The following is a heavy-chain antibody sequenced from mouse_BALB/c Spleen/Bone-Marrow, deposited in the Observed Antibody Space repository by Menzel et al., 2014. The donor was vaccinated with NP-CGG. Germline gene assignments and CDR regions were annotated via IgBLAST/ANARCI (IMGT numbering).Heavy chain of an antibody. Sequence: EVQLVESGGGPVQPGGSLKLSCAASRFDFSRYWMSWVRQAPGKGLEWIGEINPDSSTINYTPSLKDKFIISRDNAKNTLYLQMSKVRSEDTALYYCARPGDYDAMDYWGQGTSVTVSS. CDR1: RFDFSRYW. V-gene: IGHV4-1*02. J-gene: IGHJ4*01. CDR2: INPDSSTI. CDR3: ARPGDYDAMDY.